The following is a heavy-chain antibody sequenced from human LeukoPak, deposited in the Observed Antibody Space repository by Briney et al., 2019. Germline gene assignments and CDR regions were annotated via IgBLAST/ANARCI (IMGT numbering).Heavy chain of an antibody. CDR2: IKLDGSEQ. CDR3: AKWHTSGLGAFDI. CDR1: GFTFRSYA. V-gene: IGHV3-7*03. J-gene: IGHJ3*02. D-gene: IGHD3-22*01. Sequence: GGSLRLSCAASGFTFRSYAMHWVRQAPGKGLEWVANIKLDGSEQYYMDSVKGRFTISRDNGKNLLYLQMNSLRAEDTAVYYCAKWHTSGLGAFDIWGQGTMVTVSS.